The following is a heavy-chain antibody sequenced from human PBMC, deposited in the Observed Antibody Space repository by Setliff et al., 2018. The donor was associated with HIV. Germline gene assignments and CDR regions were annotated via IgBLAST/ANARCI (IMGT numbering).Heavy chain of an antibody. CDR2: IYYSGAT. D-gene: IGHD3-10*01. CDR3: VRDALLDDAFDI. J-gene: IGHJ3*02. Sequence: PSETLSLTCTVSGGSISSGGYYWSWIRQHPGKGLEWIGYIYYSGATYYNPSLRGRVTISRDNSKNTLYLQTGSLRPEDMAVYYCVRDALLDDAFDIWGQGTMVTVSS. CDR1: GGSISSGGYY. V-gene: IGHV4-31*03.